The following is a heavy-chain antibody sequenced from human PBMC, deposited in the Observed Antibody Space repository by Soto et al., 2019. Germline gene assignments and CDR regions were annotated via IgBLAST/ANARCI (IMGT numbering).Heavy chain of an antibody. J-gene: IGHJ6*02. Sequence: SVKVSCKASGGTFDRHTINGVRQAPGQGLEWMGGIIPIFSTPKYAQKFQGRVMLTADKSTSTAYMELSSLRYEDTAVYYCARGGLQAQGVQYNHYAMDVWGQGPRSPSP. V-gene: IGHV1-69*06. D-gene: IGHD4-4*01. CDR2: IIPIFSTP. CDR1: GGTFDRHT. CDR3: ARGGLQAQGVQYNHYAMDV.